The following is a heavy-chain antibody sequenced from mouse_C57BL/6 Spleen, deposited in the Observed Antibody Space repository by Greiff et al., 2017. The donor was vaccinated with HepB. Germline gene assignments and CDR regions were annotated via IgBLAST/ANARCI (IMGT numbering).Heavy chain of an antibody. J-gene: IGHJ2*01. CDR1: GFTFSDYG. V-gene: IGHV5-17*01. CDR3: ARGYYYGSRSFDY. D-gene: IGHD1-1*01. Sequence: EVKLVESGGGLVKPGGSLKLSCAASGFTFSDYGMHWVRQAPEKGLEWVAYISSGSSTIYYADTVKGRFTISRDNAKNTLFLQMTSLRSEDTAMYYCARGYYYGSRSFDYWGQGTTLTVSS. CDR2: ISSGSSTI.